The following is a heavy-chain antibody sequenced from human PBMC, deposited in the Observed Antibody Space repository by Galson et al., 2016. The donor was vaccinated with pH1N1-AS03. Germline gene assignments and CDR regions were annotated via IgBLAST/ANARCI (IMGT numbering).Heavy chain of an antibody. CDR1: YA. J-gene: IGHJ4*02. D-gene: IGHD3-16*01. Sequence: YAMNWVRQAPGKGLEWVSYISSGNTYIHYVDSVKGRLTISRDNAKNSLYLQMNSLRAEDTAVYYCARGGGYGANFDYWGRGTLVTV. CDR3: ARGGGYGANFDY. CDR2: ISSGNTYI. V-gene: IGHV3-21*01.